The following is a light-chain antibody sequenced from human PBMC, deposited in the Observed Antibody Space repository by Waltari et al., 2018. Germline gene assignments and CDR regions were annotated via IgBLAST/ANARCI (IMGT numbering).Light chain of an antibody. J-gene: IGKJ3*01. CDR3: QQLSSYPLT. V-gene: IGKV1-9*01. CDR2: AAS. CDR1: QGVSSY. Sequence: LTQSPSFLSASVGDRVTITCRASQGVSSYLAWYQQKPGKAPKLLISAASTLQSGVPSRFSGSGSGTEFILTISSLQPEDFATYYCQQLSSYPLTFGPGTKVDIK.